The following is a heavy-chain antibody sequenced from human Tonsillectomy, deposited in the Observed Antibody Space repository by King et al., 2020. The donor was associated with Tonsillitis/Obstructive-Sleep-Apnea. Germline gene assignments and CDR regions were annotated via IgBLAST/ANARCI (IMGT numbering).Heavy chain of an antibody. Sequence: VQLQESGPGLVKPSQTLSLTCTVAGGSISRGGYYWSWIRQHPGKGLEWIGYIYYSGSTYYNPSLKRRVTISVDTSKNQFSLELSSVTAADTAVYYCARTTNYYYYMDVWGKGTTVTVSS. J-gene: IGHJ6*03. CDR3: ARTTNYYYYMDV. D-gene: IGHD4-17*01. CDR1: GGSISRGGYY. CDR2: IYYSGST. V-gene: IGHV4-31*03.